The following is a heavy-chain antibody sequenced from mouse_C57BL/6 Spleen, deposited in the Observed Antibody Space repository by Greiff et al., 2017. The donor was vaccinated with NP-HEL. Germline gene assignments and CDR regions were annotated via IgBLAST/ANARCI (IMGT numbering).Heavy chain of an antibody. CDR1: GYTFTDHT. Sequence: QVQLQQSDAELVKPGASVKISCKVSGYTFTDHTIHWMKQRPEQGLEWIGYIYPRDGSTKYNEKFKGKATLTADKSSSTAYMQLNSLTSENSAVYVFARPQIDYGNSLADWGQGTLVTVSA. J-gene: IGHJ3*01. V-gene: IGHV1-78*01. CDR3: ARPQIDYGNSLAD. D-gene: IGHD2-1*01. CDR2: IYPRDGST.